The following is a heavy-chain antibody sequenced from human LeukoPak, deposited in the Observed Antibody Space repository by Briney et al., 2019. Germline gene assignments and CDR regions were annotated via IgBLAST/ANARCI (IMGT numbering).Heavy chain of an antibody. CDR3: ARAAYGSGSFWFDP. Sequence: PSQTLSLTCAVSGGSISSGGYYWSWIRQPPGKGLEWIGYIYYSGSTYYNPSLKSRVTISVDTSKNQFSLKLSSVTAADTAVYYCARAAYGSGSFWFDPWGQGTLVTVSS. CDR1: GGSISSGGYY. V-gene: IGHV4-30-2*05. CDR2: IYYSGST. J-gene: IGHJ5*02. D-gene: IGHD3-10*01.